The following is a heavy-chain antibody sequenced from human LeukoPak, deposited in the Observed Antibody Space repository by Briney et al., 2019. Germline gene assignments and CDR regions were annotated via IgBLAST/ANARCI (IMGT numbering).Heavy chain of an antibody. V-gene: IGHV4-34*01. J-gene: IGHJ4*02. CDR1: GGSLSGYY. CDR2: INHSGST. D-gene: IGHD2-2*01. CDR3: AVPRASNCSSTSCYFSY. Sequence: SETLSLTCAVYGGSLSGYYWSWIRQPPGKGLEWIGEINHSGSTNYNPSLKSRVTISVDTSKNQFSLKLSSVTAADTAAYYCAVPRASNCSSTSCYFSYWGQGTLVTVSS.